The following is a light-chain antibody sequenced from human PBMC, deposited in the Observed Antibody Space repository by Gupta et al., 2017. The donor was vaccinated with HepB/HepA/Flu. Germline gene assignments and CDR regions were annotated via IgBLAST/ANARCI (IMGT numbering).Light chain of an antibody. CDR3: QQYNNWPPT. V-gene: IGKV3-11*01. J-gene: IGKJ3*01. CDR1: QSVSSY. Sequence: ELVLTQSPATLSLSPGERATLSCRASQSVSSYLAWYQQKPGQAPRLLMYDASKRATGLATRFSGSGSGTDFTLTISSLEPEDFAVYYCQQYNNWPPTFGPGTKVEIK. CDR2: DAS.